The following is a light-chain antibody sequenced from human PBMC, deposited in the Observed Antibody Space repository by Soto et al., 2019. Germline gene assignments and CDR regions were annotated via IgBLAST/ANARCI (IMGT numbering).Light chain of an antibody. V-gene: IGLV2-14*01. J-gene: IGLJ2*01. CDR1: SSDVGGYNY. CDR2: DVS. Sequence: QSALTQPASVSGSPGQSITISCTGTSSDVGGYNYVSWYQQHPGKAPKLMIYDVSNRPSGVSNRFSGSKSGNTASLTISGLQAEDEADYYCSSYTSSSTHYVVFGGGTKLASL. CDR3: SSYTSSSTHYVV.